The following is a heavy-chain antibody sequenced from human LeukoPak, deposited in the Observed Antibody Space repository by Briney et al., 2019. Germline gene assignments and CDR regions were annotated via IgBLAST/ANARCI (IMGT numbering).Heavy chain of an antibody. J-gene: IGHJ6*03. V-gene: IGHV4-59*12. Sequence: PSETLSLTCTVSGASMSSYYWSWIRQPPGKGLEWIGYIYYSGGANYNPSLTSRVTISVDTSKNQFSLKLSSVTAADTAVYYCARGVPGVTGYYYMDVWGKGTTVTVSS. CDR2: IYYSGGA. CDR3: ARGVPGVTGYYYMDV. CDR1: GASMSSYY. D-gene: IGHD2-21*02.